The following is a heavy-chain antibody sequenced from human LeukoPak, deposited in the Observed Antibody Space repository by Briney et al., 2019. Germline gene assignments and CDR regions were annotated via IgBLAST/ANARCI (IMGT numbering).Heavy chain of an antibody. V-gene: IGHV1-46*01. CDR1: GYTFTSHY. CDR3: ARDGESNLYYCYGMDV. J-gene: IGHJ6*02. Sequence: ASVKVSCKASGYTFTSHYMHWVRQAPGQGLEWMGIINPSGGSTSYAQKFQGRVTMTRDTSTSTVYMELSSLRSEDTAVYYCARDGESNLYYCYGMDVWGQGTTVTVSS. CDR2: INPSGGST. D-gene: IGHD3-3*01.